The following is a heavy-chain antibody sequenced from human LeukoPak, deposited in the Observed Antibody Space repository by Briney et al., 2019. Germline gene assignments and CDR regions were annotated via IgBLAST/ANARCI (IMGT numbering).Heavy chain of an antibody. CDR3: ARRGYYDSSGYSDY. J-gene: IGHJ4*02. Sequence: GGSLRLSCAASGFTFSSYWMSWVRQAPGKGLEWVANIKQDGSEKYYVDSVKGRFTISRDNAKNSLYLQMNSLGAEDTAVYYCARRGYYDSSGYSDYWGQGTLVTVSS. CDR1: GFTFSSYW. D-gene: IGHD3-22*01. CDR2: IKQDGSEK. V-gene: IGHV3-7*01.